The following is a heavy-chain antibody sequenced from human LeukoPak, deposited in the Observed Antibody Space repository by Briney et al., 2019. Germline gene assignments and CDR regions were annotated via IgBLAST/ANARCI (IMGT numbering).Heavy chain of an antibody. J-gene: IGHJ4*02. CDR1: GFIFSTYG. CDR2: FSGSGLNT. CDR3: AKGGGYGSGTYSED. D-gene: IGHD3-10*01. V-gene: IGHV3-23*01. Sequence: PGGSLRLSCAASGFIFSTYGMTWFRQAPGRGRGWSPGFSGSGLNTYYADSVKGRFTSSRDNSKNMLYLQMNSLRAEDTAVYYCAKGGGYGSGTYSEDWGQGILVTVSS.